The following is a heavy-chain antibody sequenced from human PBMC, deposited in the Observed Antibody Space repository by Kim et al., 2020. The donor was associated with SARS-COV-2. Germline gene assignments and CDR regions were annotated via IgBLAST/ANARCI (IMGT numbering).Heavy chain of an antibody. CDR3: AKSAEYYDSSGYYGVDAFDI. V-gene: IGHV3-30*18. D-gene: IGHD3-22*01. J-gene: IGHJ3*02. CDR2: ISYDGSNK. Sequence: GGSLRLSCAASGFTFSSYGMHWVRQAPGKGLEWVAVISYDGSNKYYADSVKGRFTISRDNSKNTLYLQMNSLRAEDTAVYYCAKSAEYYDSSGYYGVDAFDIWGQGTMVTVSS. CDR1: GFTFSSYG.